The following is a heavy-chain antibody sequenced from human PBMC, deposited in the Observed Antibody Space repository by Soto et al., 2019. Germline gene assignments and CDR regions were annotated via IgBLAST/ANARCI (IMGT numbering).Heavy chain of an antibody. CDR2: MNPNSGNT. D-gene: IGHD2-15*01. CDR3: ARGGERKAVWFGYCSGGSCSGH. J-gene: IGHJ4*02. V-gene: IGHV1-8*01. Sequence: ASVKVYFQASGYTYTSYDINWVRQENGQGLEWMGWMNPNSGNTGYAQKFQGRVTMTRNTSISTAYMELSSLRSEDTAGYYCARGGERKAVWFGYCSGGSCSGHWGQGTLVSFSS. CDR1: GYTYTSYD.